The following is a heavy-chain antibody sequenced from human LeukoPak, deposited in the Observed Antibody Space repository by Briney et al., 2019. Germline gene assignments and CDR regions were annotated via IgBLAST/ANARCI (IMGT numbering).Heavy chain of an antibody. D-gene: IGHD6-19*01. CDR1: GFTFSSYA. CDR2: ISGSGGST. J-gene: IGHJ4*02. V-gene: IGHV3-23*01. CDR3: AKGSIAVAGYAAFDY. Sequence: GGSLRLSCAVSGFTFSSYAMSWVRQAPGKGLEWVSAISGSGGSTYYADSVKGRFTISRDNSKNTLYLQMNSLRAEDTAVYYCAKGSIAVAGYAAFDYWGQETLVTVSS.